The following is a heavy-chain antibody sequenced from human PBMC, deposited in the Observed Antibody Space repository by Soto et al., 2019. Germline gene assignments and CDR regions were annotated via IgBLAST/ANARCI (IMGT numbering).Heavy chain of an antibody. CDR3: ARDSGGPRYCSGGSCYERDYYYYYYMDV. D-gene: IGHD2-15*01. CDR2: IKQDGSEK. CDR1: GFTFSSYW. Sequence: GGSLRLSCAASGFTFSSYWMSWVRQAPGKGLEWVANIKQDGSEKYYVDSVKGRFTISRDNAKNSLYLQMNSLRAEDTAVYYCARDSGGPRYCSGGSCYERDYYYYYYMDVWGKGTTVTVSS. J-gene: IGHJ6*03. V-gene: IGHV3-7*01.